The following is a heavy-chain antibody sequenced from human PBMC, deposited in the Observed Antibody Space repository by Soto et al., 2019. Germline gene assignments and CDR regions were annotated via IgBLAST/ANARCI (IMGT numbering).Heavy chain of an antibody. V-gene: IGHV5-51*01. Sequence: GESLKVSCKGSGYILTQNWIGWVRQMPGKGLEWMGIIYPGDSDTRNSPSFQGQVTISADKSITTAYLQWSRLKASDTAMYYCARRLGRYGGYGHYYYGMDVWGQGTTVTVSS. CDR2: IYPGDSDT. CDR1: GYILTQNW. D-gene: IGHD5-12*01. J-gene: IGHJ6*02. CDR3: ARRLGRYGGYGHYYYGMDV.